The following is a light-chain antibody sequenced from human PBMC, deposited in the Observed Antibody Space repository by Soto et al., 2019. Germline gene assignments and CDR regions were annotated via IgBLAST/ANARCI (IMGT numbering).Light chain of an antibody. V-gene: IGLV2-14*01. CDR1: SSDVGAYNY. CDR3: SSYTSTSSLVL. Sequence: QSALTQPASVSGSPGQSITISCTGTSSDVGAYNYVSWYQQDPGKAPKLLIYDVSNRPSGVSNRFSGSMSGNTASLTISGLQAEDEADYYCSSYTSTSSLVLFGGGTKLTVL. CDR2: DVS. J-gene: IGLJ2*01.